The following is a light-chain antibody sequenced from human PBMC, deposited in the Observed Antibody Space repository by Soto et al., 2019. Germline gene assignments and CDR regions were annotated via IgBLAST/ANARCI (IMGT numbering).Light chain of an antibody. CDR2: DVS. J-gene: IGLJ1*01. CDR1: IDDVTAYYR. CDR3: SVYTRTSTYV. Sequence: QSALTQPPSVSGSPGQSVTISCSGTIDDVTAYYRVSWYQQTPGTAPKLMIYDVSNRPSGVPDRFSGPRSGNTASLTISGLQAEDEGDYYCSVYTRTSTYVFGTGTKLTVL. V-gene: IGLV2-18*01.